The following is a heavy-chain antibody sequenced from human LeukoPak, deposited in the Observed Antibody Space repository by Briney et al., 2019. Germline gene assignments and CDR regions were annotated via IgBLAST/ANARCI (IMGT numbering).Heavy chain of an antibody. J-gene: IGHJ4*02. D-gene: IGHD3-10*01. Sequence: PSETLSLTCAVYGGSFSGYYWSWIRQPPGKGLEWIGEINHSGSTNYNPSLKSRVTISVDTSKNQFSLKLSSVTAADTAVYYCARGKLWFGELPDYWGQGTLVTVSP. CDR3: ARGKLWFGELPDY. CDR1: GGSFSGYY. CDR2: INHSGST. V-gene: IGHV4-34*01.